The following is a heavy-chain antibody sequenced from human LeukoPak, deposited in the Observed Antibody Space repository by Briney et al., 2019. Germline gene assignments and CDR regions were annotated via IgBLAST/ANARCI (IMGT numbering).Heavy chain of an antibody. D-gene: IGHD5-12*01. CDR1: GGSISSGDYY. CDR3: ARQKGSGYDRYFDY. V-gene: IGHV4-30-4*08. Sequence: SETLSLTCTVSGGSISSGDYYWSWIRQPPGKGLEWIGYIYYSGSTYYNPSLKSRVTISVDTSKNQFSLKLSSVTAADTAVYYCARQKGSGYDRYFDYWGQGTLVTVSS. CDR2: IYYSGST. J-gene: IGHJ4*02.